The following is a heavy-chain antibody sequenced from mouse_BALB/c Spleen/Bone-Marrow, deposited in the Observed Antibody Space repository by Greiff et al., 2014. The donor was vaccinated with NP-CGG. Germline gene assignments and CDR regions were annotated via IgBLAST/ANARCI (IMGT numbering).Heavy chain of an antibody. J-gene: IGHJ1*01. Sequence: EVQLQHPGAELVKPGASVKLSCTASGFNIKDTFMHWVKQRPEQGLEWIGRIDPANGDTKYDPKFQGKATITADTSSNTAYLQLSSLTSEDTAVYYCTKPSFYYGSSYWYFDVWGAGTTVTVSS. CDR2: IDPANGDT. CDR3: TKPSFYYGSSYWYFDV. D-gene: IGHD1-1*01. CDR1: GFNIKDTF. V-gene: IGHV14-3*02.